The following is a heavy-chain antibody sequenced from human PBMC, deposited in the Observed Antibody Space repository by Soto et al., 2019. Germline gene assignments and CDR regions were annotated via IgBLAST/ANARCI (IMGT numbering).Heavy chain of an antibody. CDR3: ARAKITPGYYIGMDV. Sequence: SETLSLTCTFSGCSISSGGCYWNWIRQHPGKALEWIGYISYSGSTYYNPSLKSRITISVDTSKNQFSLKLSSVTAADTAVYYCARAKITPGYYIGMDVWGQGTTVTVSS. CDR2: ISYSGST. V-gene: IGHV4-31*03. CDR1: GCSISSGGCY. J-gene: IGHJ6*02. D-gene: IGHD1-20*01.